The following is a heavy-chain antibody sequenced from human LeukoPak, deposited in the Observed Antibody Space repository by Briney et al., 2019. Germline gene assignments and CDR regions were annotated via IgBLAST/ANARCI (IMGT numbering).Heavy chain of an antibody. J-gene: IGHJ4*02. V-gene: IGHV4-4*02. CDR3: ARGYSYGWTSFDY. D-gene: IGHD5-18*01. CDR1: GGSVSHSNW. Sequence: SGTLSLTCAVSGGSVSHSNWWTWVRQSPGKGLEWIGYISHSGSTNCNPSLKSRVTISVDTSKNQFSLKLSSVTAADTAVYYCARGYSYGWTSFDYWGQGTLVTVSS. CDR2: ISHSGST.